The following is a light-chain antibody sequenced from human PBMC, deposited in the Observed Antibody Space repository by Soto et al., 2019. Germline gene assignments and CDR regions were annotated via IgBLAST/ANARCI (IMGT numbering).Light chain of an antibody. V-gene: IGKV3-20*01. J-gene: IGKJ2*01. CDR3: QQYDSSPPYT. Sequence: EIVLTQSPCTLSLSPGERATLSCRASQSVSSSYLAWYQQKPGQAPRLLIYGASSRATGIPDRFSGSGSGTDLSITISRLEPADFAVYYCQQYDSSPPYTFGQGTKLEIK. CDR2: GAS. CDR1: QSVSSSY.